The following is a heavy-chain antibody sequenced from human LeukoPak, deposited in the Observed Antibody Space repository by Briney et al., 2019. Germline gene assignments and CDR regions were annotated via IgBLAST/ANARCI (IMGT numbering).Heavy chain of an antibody. Sequence: PSETLSLTCAVSGGSISSGGYSWSWIRQPPGKGLEWIGYIYHSGSTYYNPSLKSRVTISVDRSKNQFSLKLSSVTAADTAVYYCARARGREFDYWGQGTLVTVSS. D-gene: IGHD3-10*01. CDR2: IYHSGST. CDR1: GGSISSGGYS. CDR3: ARARGREFDY. J-gene: IGHJ4*02. V-gene: IGHV4-30-2*01.